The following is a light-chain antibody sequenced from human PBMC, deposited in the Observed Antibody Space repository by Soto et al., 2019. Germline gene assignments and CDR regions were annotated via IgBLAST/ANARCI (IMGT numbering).Light chain of an antibody. J-gene: IGLJ1*01. Sequence: QSVLTQPPSVSGAPGQTVTISCTGSSSNIGADYHVHWYQQLPGTAPKLLIYSTINRPSRVPDRFSGSKSGTSASLVITGLQAGDEADYYCQSFDTSLSGGVFGTGTKLTVL. CDR2: STI. CDR3: QSFDTSLSGGV. V-gene: IGLV1-40*01. CDR1: SSNIGADYH.